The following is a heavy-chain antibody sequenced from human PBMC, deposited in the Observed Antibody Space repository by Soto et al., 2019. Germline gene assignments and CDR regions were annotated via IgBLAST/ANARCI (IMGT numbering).Heavy chain of an antibody. V-gene: IGHV3-21*01. CDR1: GFTFSSYS. D-gene: IGHD6-13*01. J-gene: IGHJ5*02. CDR3: VRDGRPRYSTSWYGGRFDP. CDR2: ISSSSSYI. Sequence: GGSLRLSCAASGFTFSSYSMNWVRQAPGKGLEWVSSISSSSSYIYYADSVKGRFTISRDNAKNALYLQMNSLRAEDTAVYYCVRDGRPRYSTSWYGGRFDPWGQRTLVTVSS.